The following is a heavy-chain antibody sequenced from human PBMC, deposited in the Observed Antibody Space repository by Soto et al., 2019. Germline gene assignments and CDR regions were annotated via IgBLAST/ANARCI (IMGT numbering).Heavy chain of an antibody. D-gene: IGHD2-21*02. V-gene: IGHV1-8*01. CDR2: MNPNSGNT. CDR1: GYTFTSYD. CDR3: AIGFSETGDFMYYYYYMDV. J-gene: IGHJ6*03. Sequence: GASVKVSCKASGYTFTSYDINWVRQATGQGLEWMGWMNPNSGNTGYAQKFQGRVTMTRNTSISTAYMELSSLRSEDTAVYYCAIGFSETGDFMYYYYYMDVWGKGSTVTVSS.